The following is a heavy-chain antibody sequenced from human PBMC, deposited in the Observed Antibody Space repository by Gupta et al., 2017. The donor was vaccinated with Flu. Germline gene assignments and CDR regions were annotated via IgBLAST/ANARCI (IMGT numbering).Heavy chain of an antibody. CDR3: TTDGGIAVRPMFAY. CDR2: IKSKTDGGTI. V-gene: IGHV3-15*01. Sequence: EVQLVESGGGLVKPGGSLRLSWAASGFTFTKAWMAWVRQAPGKGLEWVGRIKSKTDGGTIDYAAPVKGRFTISRDDSRNTLYLQMNSLKTEDTAVYYCTTDGGIAVRPMFAYWGQGALVTVSS. D-gene: IGHD6-6*01. J-gene: IGHJ4*02. CDR1: GFTFTKAW.